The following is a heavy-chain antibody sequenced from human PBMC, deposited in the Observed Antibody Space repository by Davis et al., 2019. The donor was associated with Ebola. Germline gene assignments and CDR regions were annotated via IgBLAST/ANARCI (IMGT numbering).Heavy chain of an antibody. J-gene: IGHJ4*02. Sequence: ASVKVSCKASGYTFTGYYMHWVRQAPGQGLEWMGWINPNSGGTNYAQKFQGRVTMTRDTSISTAYMELSRLRSDDTAVYYCARVELYSSRVGGLYYWGQGTLVTVSS. D-gene: IGHD6-13*01. CDR1: GYTFTGYY. CDR2: INPNSGGT. CDR3: ARVELYSSRVGGLYY. V-gene: IGHV1-2*02.